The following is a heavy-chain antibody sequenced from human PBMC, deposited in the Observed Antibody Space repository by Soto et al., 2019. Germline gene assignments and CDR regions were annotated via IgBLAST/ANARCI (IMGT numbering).Heavy chain of an antibody. Sequence: SVKVSCKASGGTFSSYAISWVRQAPGQGLEWMGGIIPIFGTANYAQKFQGRVTITADKSTSTAYMELSSLRSEDTAVYYCARSVWDSGFLEWLRYYYYYGMDVCGQGTTVTVSS. CDR3: ARSVWDSGFLEWLRYYYYYGMDV. V-gene: IGHV1-69*06. J-gene: IGHJ6*02. CDR2: IIPIFGTA. D-gene: IGHD3-3*01. CDR1: GGTFSSYA.